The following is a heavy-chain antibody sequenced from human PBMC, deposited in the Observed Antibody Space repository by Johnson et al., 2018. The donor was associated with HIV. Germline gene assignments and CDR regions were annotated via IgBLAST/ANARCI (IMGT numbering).Heavy chain of an antibody. Sequence: VQLVESGGGLIQPGGSLRLSCTASGFTVSTNYMSWVRQAPGKGLEWVSVIYSGGSIYYAVSVKGRFTISRDNSKNTLYLQMGSLIAEDMAVYYCARRVGMIVVDRGAFDIWGQGTLVTVSS. CDR3: ARRVGMIVVDRGAFDI. CDR1: GFTVSTNY. CDR2: IYSGGSI. V-gene: IGHV3-66*03. D-gene: IGHD3-22*01. J-gene: IGHJ3*02.